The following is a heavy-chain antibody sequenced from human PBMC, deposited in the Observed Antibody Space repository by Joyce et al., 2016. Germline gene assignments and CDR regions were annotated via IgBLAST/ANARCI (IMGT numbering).Heavy chain of an antibody. D-gene: IGHD2-2*01. CDR1: GGFIGRGGYY. Sequence: QVQLQESGPGLVKPSQTLSLTCTVSGGFIGRGGYYWSWIRQLPGKGLEWIGYIYDTESTSYKPSLKSRLTISLDTSKNQFSLKLNSVTAADTAMYFCARAPTSSVDWYYLDYWGQGTLVTVSS. CDR2: IYDTEST. J-gene: IGHJ4*02. CDR3: ARAPTSSVDWYYLDY. V-gene: IGHV4-31*03.